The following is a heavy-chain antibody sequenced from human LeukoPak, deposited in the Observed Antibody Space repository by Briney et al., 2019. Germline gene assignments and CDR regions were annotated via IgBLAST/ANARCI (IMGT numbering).Heavy chain of an antibody. J-gene: IGHJ4*02. CDR2: IIPILGIA. Sequence: GASVKASCKASGGTFSSYAISWVRQAPGQGLEWMGRIIPILGIANYAQKFQGRVTITADKSTSTAYMELSSLRSEDTAVYYCARAPVAGGYFDYWGQGTLVTVSS. CDR1: GGTFSSYA. V-gene: IGHV1-69*04. CDR3: ARAPVAGGYFDY. D-gene: IGHD6-19*01.